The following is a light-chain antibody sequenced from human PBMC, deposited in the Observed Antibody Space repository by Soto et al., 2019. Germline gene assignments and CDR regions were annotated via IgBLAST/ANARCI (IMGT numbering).Light chain of an antibody. Sequence: NGFRQSPGTPFFSPREKATLPCRARQSVSSSYLAWYQQKPGQAPRLLIYGASSRATGIPDRFSGSGSGTDFTLTISRLEPEDFAVYYCQQYGSSWTFGQGTKV. CDR1: QSVSSSY. V-gene: IGKV3-20*01. J-gene: IGKJ1*01. CDR2: GAS. CDR3: QQYGSSWT.